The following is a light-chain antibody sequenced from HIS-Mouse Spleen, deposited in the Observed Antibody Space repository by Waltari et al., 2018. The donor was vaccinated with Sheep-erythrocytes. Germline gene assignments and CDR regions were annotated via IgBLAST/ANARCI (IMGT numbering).Light chain of an antibody. CDR2: EGS. V-gene: IGLV2-23*01. CDR1: SSDVGRSNL. CDR3: CSYAGSRV. J-gene: IGLJ3*02. Sequence: QSALTQPASVSGSPGQSITLSCTGTSSDVGRSNLVPWYQQHPGKAPKLMIYEGSKRPSGVSNRFSGSKSGNTASLTISGLQAEDEADYYCCSYAGSRVFGGGTKLTVL.